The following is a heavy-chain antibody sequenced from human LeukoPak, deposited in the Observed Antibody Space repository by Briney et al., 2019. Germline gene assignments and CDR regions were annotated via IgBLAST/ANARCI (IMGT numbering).Heavy chain of an antibody. V-gene: IGHV3-30*02. D-gene: IGHD5-18*01. CDR3: AKDPRDHSYGWSWRYFDY. J-gene: IGHJ4*02. Sequence: GGSLRLSCAASGFTFSSYVMHWVRQAPGKGLEWVAFIRYDGSYKYYSDSVKGRLTISRDNSKNTLYLQMNSLRPEDTAVYYCAKDPRDHSYGWSWRYFDYWGQGTLVTVSS. CDR2: IRYDGSYK. CDR1: GFTFSSYV.